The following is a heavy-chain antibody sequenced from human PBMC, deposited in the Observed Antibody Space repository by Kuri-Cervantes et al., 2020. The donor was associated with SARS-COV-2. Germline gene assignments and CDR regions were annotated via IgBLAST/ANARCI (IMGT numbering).Heavy chain of an antibody. J-gene: IGHJ2*01. CDR1: GYTFTSYG. D-gene: IGHD3-3*01. CDR2: ISAYNGNT. V-gene: IGHV1-18*01. CDR3: ARVREADYDFWSGYAYWYFDL. Sequence: ASVKVSCKASGYTFTSYGISWARQAPGQGLEWMGWISAYNGNTNYAQKLQGRVTMTTDTSTSTAYMELRSLRSDDTAVYYCARVREADYDFWSGYAYWYFDLWGRGTLVTVSS.